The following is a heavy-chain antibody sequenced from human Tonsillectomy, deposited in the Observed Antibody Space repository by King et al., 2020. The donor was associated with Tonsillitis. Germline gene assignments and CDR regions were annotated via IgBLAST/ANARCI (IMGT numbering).Heavy chain of an antibody. CDR1: GYTFTSYG. D-gene: IGHD2-15*01. CDR3: ARDRCSAGRCYRYYYYGMDF. V-gene: IGHV1-18*04. Sequence: VQLVESGAEVKKPGASVKVSCKASGYTFTSYGISWVRQAPGQGLEWMGWISAYNGNSNYAQKLQGRVTMTTDTSTSTAYMELRSLRSDATAVDYCARDRCSAGRCYRYYYYGMDFWGQGTTVTVS. CDR2: ISAYNGNS. J-gene: IGHJ6*02.